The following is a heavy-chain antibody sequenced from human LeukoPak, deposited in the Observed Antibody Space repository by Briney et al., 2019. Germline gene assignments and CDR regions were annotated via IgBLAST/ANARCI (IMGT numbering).Heavy chain of an antibody. CDR1: GGSISSSNNY. CDR3: ARGEGAAARGAFDI. V-gene: IGHV4-61*02. D-gene: IGHD6-13*01. Sequence: SETLSLTCTVSGGSISSSNNYWNWIRQPAGKGLEWIGRIYPGGSTNYNPSLKSRVTISVDTSKNQFSLKLSSVTAADTAVYYCARGEGAAARGAFDIWGQGTMVTVSS. J-gene: IGHJ3*02. CDR2: IYPGGST.